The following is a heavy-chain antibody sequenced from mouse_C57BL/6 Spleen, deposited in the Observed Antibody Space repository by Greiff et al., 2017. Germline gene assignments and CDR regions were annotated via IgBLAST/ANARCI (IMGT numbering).Heavy chain of an antibody. CDR3: AAYDGYGYWYFDV. V-gene: IGHV5-16*01. CDR1: GFTFSDYY. CDR2: INYDGSST. J-gene: IGHJ1*03. D-gene: IGHD2-3*01. Sequence: EVKLMESEGGLVQPGSSMKLSCTASGFTFSDYYMAWVRQVPEKGLEWVANINYDGSSTYYLDSLKSRFIISRDNAKNILYLQMSSLKSEDTATYYCAAYDGYGYWYFDVWGTGTTVTVSS.